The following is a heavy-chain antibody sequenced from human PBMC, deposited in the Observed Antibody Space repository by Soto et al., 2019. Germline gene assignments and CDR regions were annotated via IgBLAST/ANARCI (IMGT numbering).Heavy chain of an antibody. D-gene: IGHD1-26*01. Sequence: EASVKVSCKASGYTFTSYAMHWVRQAPGQRLEWMGWINAGNGNTKYSQNFQGRVTITRDTSASTAYMELSSLRSEDTAVYYCARVLVGATPVDYWGQGTLVTVSS. CDR1: GYTFTSYA. CDR3: ARVLVGATPVDY. CDR2: INAGNGNT. J-gene: IGHJ4*02. V-gene: IGHV1-3*01.